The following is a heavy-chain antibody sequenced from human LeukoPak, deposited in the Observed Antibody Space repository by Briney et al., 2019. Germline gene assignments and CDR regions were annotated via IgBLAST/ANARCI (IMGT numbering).Heavy chain of an antibody. D-gene: IGHD3-22*01. Sequence: GGSLRLSCAASGFTFDDYAMHWVRQAPGKGLEWVSLISWDGGSTYYADSVKGRFTISRDNSKNSLYLQMNSLRAEDTALYYCAKAYFASSGYYLDYWGQGTLVTVSS. CDR1: GFTFDDYA. J-gene: IGHJ4*02. CDR2: ISWDGGST. V-gene: IGHV3-43D*03. CDR3: AKAYFASSGYYLDY.